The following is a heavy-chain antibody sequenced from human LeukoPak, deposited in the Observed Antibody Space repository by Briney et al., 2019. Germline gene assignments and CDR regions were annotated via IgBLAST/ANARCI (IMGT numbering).Heavy chain of an antibody. Sequence: GGSLRLSCTASGFTFGDYAMSWVRQAPGKGLEGVGFIRSKAYGGTTEYAASVKGRFTISRDDSKSIAYLQMNSLKTEDTAVYYCTRDSLVVVVTAIQKRPSRGYYYMDVWGKGTTVTISS. V-gene: IGHV3-49*04. J-gene: IGHJ6*03. D-gene: IGHD2-21*02. CDR1: GFTFGDYA. CDR3: TRDSLVVVVTAIQKRPSRGYYYMDV. CDR2: IRSKAYGGTT.